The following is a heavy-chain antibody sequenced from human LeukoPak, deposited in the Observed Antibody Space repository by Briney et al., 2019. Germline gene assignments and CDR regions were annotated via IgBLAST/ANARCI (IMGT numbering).Heavy chain of an antibody. Sequence: TGGSLRLSCEASGFTFSDYYMSWIRQAQGKGLERVSYISSSGSTIYYADSVKGRFTISRDNAKNSLYLQMNSLRAEDTAVYYCARDHAYYYDSSGYYGYDYWGQGTLVTVSS. CDR3: ARDHAYYYDSSGYYGYDY. D-gene: IGHD3-22*01. V-gene: IGHV3-11*01. CDR2: ISSSGSTI. J-gene: IGHJ4*02. CDR1: GFTFSDYY.